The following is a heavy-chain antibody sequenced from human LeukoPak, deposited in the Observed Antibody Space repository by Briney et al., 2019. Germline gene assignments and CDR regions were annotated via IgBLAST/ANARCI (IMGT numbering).Heavy chain of an antibody. CDR3: ARVSPPGYGILEK. CDR2: INTSGDT. CDR1: GGSITNYY. V-gene: IGHV4-4*07. J-gene: IGHJ4*02. D-gene: IGHD5-18*01. Sequence: SQTLSLTCTVSGGSITNYYWSWIRQSAGKGLEWIGRINTSGDTSYNPSIRSRVTMSVDTSKNQFSLKLSSVTAADTAMYYCARVSPPGYGILEKWGQGTLVTVSS.